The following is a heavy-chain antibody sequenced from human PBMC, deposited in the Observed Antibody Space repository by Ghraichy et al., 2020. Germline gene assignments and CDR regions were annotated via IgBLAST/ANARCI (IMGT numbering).Heavy chain of an antibody. CDR3: ARAPGEWLVRGILDY. V-gene: IGHV3-30*04. CDR2: ISYDGSNK. D-gene: IGHD6-19*01. Sequence: GGSLRLSCAASGFTFSSYAMHWVRQAPGKGLEWVAVISYDGSNKYYADSVKGRFTISRDNSKNTLYLQMNSLRAEDTAVYYCARAPGEWLVRGILDYWGQGTLVTVSS. J-gene: IGHJ4*02. CDR1: GFTFSSYA.